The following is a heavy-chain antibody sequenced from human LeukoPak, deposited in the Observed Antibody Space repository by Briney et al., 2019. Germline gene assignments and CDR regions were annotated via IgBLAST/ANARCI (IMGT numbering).Heavy chain of an antibody. Sequence: SETLSLTCTVSGGSVSSGSYYWSWIRQPPGKGLEWIGYIYYSGSTKYNPSLKSRVTISVDTSKNQFSLKLSSVTAADTAVYYCAREGDGYYFFDHWGQGTLVTVSS. D-gene: IGHD3-22*01. CDR3: AREGDGYYFFDH. CDR1: GGSVSSGSYY. J-gene: IGHJ4*02. CDR2: IYYSGST. V-gene: IGHV4-61*01.